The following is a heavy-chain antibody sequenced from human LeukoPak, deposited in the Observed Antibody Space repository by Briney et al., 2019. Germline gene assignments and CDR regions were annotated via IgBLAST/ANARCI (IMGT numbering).Heavy chain of an antibody. CDR2: IIPIFGTA. V-gene: IGHV1-69*05. D-gene: IGHD5-12*01. Sequence: SVKVSCKASGGTFSSYAISWVRQAPGQGLEWMGGIIPIFGTANYAQKFQGRVTITTDESTSTAYMELSSLRSEDTAVYYCARDHPDHSSYDHLAFDIWGKGTMVTVSS. J-gene: IGHJ3*02. CDR3: ARDHPDHSSYDHLAFDI. CDR1: GGTFSSYA.